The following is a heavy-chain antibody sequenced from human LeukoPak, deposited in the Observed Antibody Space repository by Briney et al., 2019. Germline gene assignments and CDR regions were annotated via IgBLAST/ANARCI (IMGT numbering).Heavy chain of an antibody. J-gene: IGHJ4*02. CDR3: ARAVGSSGCDY. CDR1: GFTFNNYW. V-gene: IGHV3-7*01. D-gene: IGHD3-22*01. Sequence: GGSLRLSCADSGFTFNNYWLTWVRQAPGKGVEWVAKISQDGSEKYYVDSVKGRFTISRDSGKNSLYLLMNSLRVEDTAVYYCARAVGSSGCDYWGQGTLVTVSS. CDR2: ISQDGSEK.